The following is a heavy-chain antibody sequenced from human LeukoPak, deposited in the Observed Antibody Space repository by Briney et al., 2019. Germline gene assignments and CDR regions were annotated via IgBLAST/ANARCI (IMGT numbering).Heavy chain of an antibody. Sequence: PGGSLRLSCAASGFTFSNAWMSWVRQAPGKGLEWISYISSSSTTIYYADSVKGRFTISRDSAKSSLFLQMNSLRAEDTAMYYCARIRSGYFFDYWGQGTLVTVSS. D-gene: IGHD3-22*01. V-gene: IGHV3-48*01. CDR3: ARIRSGYFFDY. J-gene: IGHJ4*02. CDR2: ISSSSTTI. CDR1: GFTFSNAW.